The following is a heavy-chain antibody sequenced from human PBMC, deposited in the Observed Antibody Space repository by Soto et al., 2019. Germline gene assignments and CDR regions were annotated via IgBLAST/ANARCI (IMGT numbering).Heavy chain of an antibody. J-gene: IGHJ6*02. V-gene: IGHV1-46*01. D-gene: IGHD1-26*01. CDR1: GYTFTSYD. CDR3: ARDWSHIVGALRPYYYYGMDV. CDR2: INPSGGST. Sequence: ASVKVSCKPSGYTFTSYDINWVRQAPGQGLEWMGIINPSGGSTSYAQKFQGRVTMTRDTSTSTVYMELSSLRSEDTAVYYCARDWSHIVGALRPYYYYGMDVWGQGTTVTVSS.